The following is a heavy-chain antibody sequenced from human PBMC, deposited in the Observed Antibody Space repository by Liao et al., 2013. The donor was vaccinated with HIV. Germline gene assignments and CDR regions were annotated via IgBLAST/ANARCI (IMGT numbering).Heavy chain of an antibody. CDR1: GGSIINNNYY. D-gene: IGHD3-3*01. Sequence: QVQLQESGPGLVKPSETLSLTCTVSGGSIINNNYYWSWIRQTPGKGLEWIGNAFHHGPAFYNPSLESRVSISVDTSKNQFSLSLSSVTAADTAVYYCARLTRGFSRPRYYMDVWGKGTTATVSS. CDR2: AFHHGPA. J-gene: IGHJ6*03. CDR3: ARLTRGFSRPRYYMDV. V-gene: IGHV4-39*07.